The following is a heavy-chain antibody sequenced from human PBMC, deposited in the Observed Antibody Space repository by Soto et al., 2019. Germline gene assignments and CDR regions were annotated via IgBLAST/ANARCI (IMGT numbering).Heavy chain of an antibody. CDR2: IDYSGST. Sequence: SETLSLTCTVSGGSVSSGSYYWSWSRQPPGKGLEWSGYIDYSGSTNYNPSLKSPVTISVDTSKNQFSLRLSSVTAADTAVYYCARDHVFLGDIVVVPAATSYYYYGMDVWGQGTTVTVSS. CDR3: ARDHVFLGDIVVVPAATSYYYYGMDV. V-gene: IGHV4-61*01. CDR1: GGSVSSGSYY. J-gene: IGHJ6*02. D-gene: IGHD2-2*01.